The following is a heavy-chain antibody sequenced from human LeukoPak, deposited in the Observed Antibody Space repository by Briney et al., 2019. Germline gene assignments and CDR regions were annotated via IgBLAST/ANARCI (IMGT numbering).Heavy chain of an antibody. CDR1: GGSISGYY. V-gene: IGHV4-34*01. CDR2: INHSGST. D-gene: IGHD6-13*01. CDR3: ARGGVIAAAGSGDFDY. J-gene: IGHJ4*02. Sequence: PSETLSLTCTVSGGSISGYYWSWIRQPPGKGLEWIGEINHSGSTNYNPSLKSRVTISVDTSKNQFSLKLSSVTAADTAVYYCARGGVIAAAGSGDFDYWGQGTLVTVSS.